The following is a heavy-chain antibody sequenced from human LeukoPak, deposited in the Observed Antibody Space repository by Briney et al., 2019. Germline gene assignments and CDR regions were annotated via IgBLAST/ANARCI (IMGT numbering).Heavy chain of an antibody. CDR3: ARDPTTVVTLDI. V-gene: IGHV1-2*02. CDR2: INPNSGGT. Sequence: VASVKVSCKASGYTFTGYYIHWVRQAPGHGLEWMGWINPNSGGTNYAQKFQGRVTMTRDTSISTAYMERSRLRSDDTAVYYCARDPTTVVTLDIWGQGTMVTVSS. J-gene: IGHJ3*02. D-gene: IGHD4-23*01. CDR1: GYTFTGYY.